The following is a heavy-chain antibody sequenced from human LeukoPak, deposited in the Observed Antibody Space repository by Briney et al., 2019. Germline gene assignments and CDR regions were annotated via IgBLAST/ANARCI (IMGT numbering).Heavy chain of an antibody. CDR2: IRGSGGVT. Sequence: GGSLRLSCAVSGFTFSSYAMSWVRQAPGKGLEWVSTIRGSGGVTNYADSVKGRFTISRDNSKNTLSLQMNSLRAKDTAVYYCAKGDSSSWYSPFDCWGQGTLVTVSS. D-gene: IGHD6-13*01. V-gene: IGHV3-23*01. J-gene: IGHJ4*02. CDR3: AKGDSSSWYSPFDC. CDR1: GFTFSSYA.